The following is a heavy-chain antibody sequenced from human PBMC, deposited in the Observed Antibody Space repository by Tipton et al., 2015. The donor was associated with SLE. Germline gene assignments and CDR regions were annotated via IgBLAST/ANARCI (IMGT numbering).Heavy chain of an antibody. V-gene: IGHV1-69*01. D-gene: IGHD5-24*01. Sequence: QLVQSGAEVKKPGSSVKVSCKASRGTFSNFAISWVRQAPGQGLEWMGEIIPIFGTPNSAQKFQGRVTITADEVTSTAYMELSSLRPEDTAVYYCARRRWLQLDWYFDLWGRGILVPVSS. CDR2: IIPIFGTP. CDR1: RGTFSNFA. CDR3: ARRRWLQLDWYFDL. J-gene: IGHJ2*01.